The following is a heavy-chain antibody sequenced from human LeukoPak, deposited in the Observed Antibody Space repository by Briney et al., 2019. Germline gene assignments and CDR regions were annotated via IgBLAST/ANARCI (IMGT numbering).Heavy chain of an antibody. CDR1: GFTFDDYG. J-gene: IGHJ3*02. V-gene: IGHV3-23*01. CDR3: AKAPWNDFWSGYFRESAFDI. CDR2: ISGSGGST. D-gene: IGHD3-3*01. Sequence: GGSLRLSCAASGFTFDDYGMSWVRQAPGKGLEWVSAISGSGGSTYYADSVKGRFTISRDNSKNTLYLQMNSLRAEDTAVYYCAKAPWNDFWSGYFRESAFDIWGQGTMVTVSS.